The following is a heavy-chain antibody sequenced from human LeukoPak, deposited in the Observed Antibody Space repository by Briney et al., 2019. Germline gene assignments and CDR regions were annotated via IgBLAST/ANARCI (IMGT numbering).Heavy chain of an antibody. D-gene: IGHD3-3*01. CDR3: ARDTSDFWSQPPLTNWFDP. CDR1: GASISSYY. V-gene: IGHV4-4*07. CDR2: IYTSGST. Sequence: PSETLSLTCTVSGASISSYYWSWIRQPAGKGLEWIGRIYTSGSTNYNPSLKSRVTISVDTSRNQFSLKLSSVTAADTAVYYCARDTSDFWSQPPLTNWFDPWGQGTLVTVSS. J-gene: IGHJ5*02.